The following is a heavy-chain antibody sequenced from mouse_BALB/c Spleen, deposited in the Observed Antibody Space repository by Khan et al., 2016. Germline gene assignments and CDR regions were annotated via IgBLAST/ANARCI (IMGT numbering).Heavy chain of an antibody. Sequence: EVKLLESGPSLVKLSQTLSLTCSVTGDSITSGYWNWIRKFPGNKLEYMGYISHSGSTYYNPSLKSRISINRDTSKNQYYLQLNSVTTEDKATYSCGRYDGSTYVGGMDYWGQGTSVTVSS. V-gene: IGHV3-8*02. D-gene: IGHD1-1*01. J-gene: IGHJ4*01. CDR3: GRYDGSTYVGGMDY. CDR1: GDSITSGY. CDR2: ISHSGST.